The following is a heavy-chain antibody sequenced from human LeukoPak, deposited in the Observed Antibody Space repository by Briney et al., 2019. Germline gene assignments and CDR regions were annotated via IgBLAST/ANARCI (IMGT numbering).Heavy chain of an antibody. V-gene: IGHV3-9*01. CDR2: ISWNSGSI. Sequence: GGSLRLSCAASGFTFHDYVMHGVRHAPGKGLESVSGISWNSGSIGYADSVKGRFTISRDNAKNSLYLQMNSLRAEDTALYYCARNFDYWGQGTLVTVSS. CDR3: ARNFDY. J-gene: IGHJ4*02. CDR1: GFTFHDYV.